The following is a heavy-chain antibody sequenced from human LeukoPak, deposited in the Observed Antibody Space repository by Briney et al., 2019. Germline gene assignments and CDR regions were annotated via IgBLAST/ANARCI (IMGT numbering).Heavy chain of an antibody. V-gene: IGHV6-1*01. CDR2: TYYRSKWNT. CDR1: GDTVSSNTAA. CDR3: SRQRSTSTYYFGLDV. Sequence: SQTLSLTCAISGDTVSSNTAAWNWIRQSPSRGLEWLGRTYYRSKWNTDYAASVQNRITINPVTSTNQFSLQLKSATPEDTAVYCSRQRSTSTYYFGLDVWGQGTTVTVSS. J-gene: IGHJ6*02. D-gene: IGHD6-6*01.